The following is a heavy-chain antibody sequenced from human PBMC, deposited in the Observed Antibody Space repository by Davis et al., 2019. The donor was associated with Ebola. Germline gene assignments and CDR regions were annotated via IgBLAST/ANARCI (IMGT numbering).Heavy chain of an antibody. CDR1: GGTFSSNS. Sequence: SVKVSCKASGGTFSSNSISWVRQVPGQGLEWMGAIIPFYGTTNYAQEFQGRVTITADESTSTAYMELNSVRPEDTAVYYCRVSGYYYYGLDVWGKGTTVTVSS. J-gene: IGHJ6*04. CDR2: IIPFYGTT. V-gene: IGHV1-69*13. CDR3: RVSGYYYYGLDV. D-gene: IGHD2/OR15-2a*01.